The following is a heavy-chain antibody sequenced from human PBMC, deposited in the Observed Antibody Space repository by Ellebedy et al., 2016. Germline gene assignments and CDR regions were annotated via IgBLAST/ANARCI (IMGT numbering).Heavy chain of an antibody. J-gene: IGHJ4*02. V-gene: IGHV3-53*01. CDR2: IYSGGDT. D-gene: IGHD4-17*01. CDR1: GLNFNTFF. Sequence: GGSLRLXCTASGLNFNTFFMSWVRQAPGKGLEWVSLIYSGGDTSYADSVKGRFTISRDNSRNTLYLQMDSLRAADTAVYYCYYGHYSGYWGQGTLVTVSS. CDR3: YYGHYSGY.